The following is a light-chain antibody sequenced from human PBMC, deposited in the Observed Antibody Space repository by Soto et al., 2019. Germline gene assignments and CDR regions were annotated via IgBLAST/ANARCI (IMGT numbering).Light chain of an antibody. Sequence: DMGLTQSPGTLSLSPGERATLSCRASQLVVTDYLHWYQQKPGQAPRLLIYGALNRATGIPDRFSGSGARTDLTLTISRLEPEDCAVYYCQLFGRSVTFGPGTKVDIK. V-gene: IGKV3-20*01. J-gene: IGKJ3*01. CDR2: GAL. CDR1: QLVVTDY. CDR3: QLFGRSVT.